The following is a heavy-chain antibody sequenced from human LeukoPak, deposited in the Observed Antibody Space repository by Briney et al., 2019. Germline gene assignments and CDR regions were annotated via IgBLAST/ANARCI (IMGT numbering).Heavy chain of an antibody. CDR2: IIPIFGTA. CDR1: GYSFTGYH. V-gene: IGHV1-69*13. J-gene: IGHJ6*03. Sequence: ASVKVSCKASGYSFTGYHMHWVRQAPGQGPECMGGIIPIFGTANYAQKFQGRVTITAVESTSTAYMELSSLRSEDTAVYYCARDADPYCSGGSCYTSTQRDYYYMDVWGKGTTVTISS. D-gene: IGHD2-15*01. CDR3: ARDADPYCSGGSCYTSTQRDYYYMDV.